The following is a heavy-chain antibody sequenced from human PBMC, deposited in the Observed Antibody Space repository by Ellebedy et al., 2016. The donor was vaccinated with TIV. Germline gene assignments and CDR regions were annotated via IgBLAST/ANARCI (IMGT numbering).Heavy chain of an antibody. CDR3: ARASTSGWYIRDY. CDR2: IWYDGSNG. V-gene: IGHV3-33*01. Sequence: PRGSLRLSCAASGFTFSTYGMHWVRQAPGKGLEWVAVIWYDGSNGYYADSVKGRFTISRDNSKNTLYLQMNSLRAEDTAVYYCARASTSGWYIRDYWGQGTLVSVSS. D-gene: IGHD6-19*01. J-gene: IGHJ4*02. CDR1: GFTFSTYG.